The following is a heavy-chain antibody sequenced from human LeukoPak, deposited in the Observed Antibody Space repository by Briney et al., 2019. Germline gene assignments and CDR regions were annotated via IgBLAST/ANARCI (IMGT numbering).Heavy chain of an antibody. D-gene: IGHD3-16*02. CDR3: AKEGYDYVWGSYRYSPYYYYGMDV. J-gene: IGHJ6*02. CDR2: ISYDGSNK. V-gene: IGHV3-30*18. Sequence: GGSLRLSCAASGFTFSSYGMHWVRQTPGKGLEWASVISYDGSNKYYADSVKGRFTISRDNSKNTLYLQMNSLRAEDTAVYYCAKEGYDYVWGSYRYSPYYYYGMDVWGQGTTVTVSS. CDR1: GFTFSSYG.